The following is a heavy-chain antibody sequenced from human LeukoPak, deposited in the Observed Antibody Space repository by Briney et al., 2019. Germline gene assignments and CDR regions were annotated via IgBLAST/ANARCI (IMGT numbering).Heavy chain of an antibody. J-gene: IGHJ5*02. CDR1: GGSISSYY. D-gene: IGHD6-13*01. Sequence: PSETLSLTCSVSGGSISSYYWSWIRQPPGKGLEWIGYIYYSGSTNYNPSLKSRVTISVDTSKNQFSLKLSSVTAADTAVYYCARRRGSSSYNWFDPWGQGTLVTVSS. CDR2: IYYSGST. CDR3: ARRRGSSSYNWFDP. V-gene: IGHV4-59*08.